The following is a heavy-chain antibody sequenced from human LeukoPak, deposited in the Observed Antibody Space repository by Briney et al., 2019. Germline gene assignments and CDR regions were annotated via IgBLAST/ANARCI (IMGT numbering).Heavy chain of an antibody. V-gene: IGHV3-23*01. CDR2: ISGSGGST. Sequence: GGPLRLSCGASGFTFSSYAMSGARQAPGKGLEGVSAISGSGGSTYYADSVKGRFTISRDNSKNTLYLQMNSLRAEDTAVYYCAKAHSGYDRSFDYWGQGTLVTVSS. J-gene: IGHJ4*02. D-gene: IGHD5-12*01. CDR1: GFTFSSYA. CDR3: AKAHSGYDRSFDY.